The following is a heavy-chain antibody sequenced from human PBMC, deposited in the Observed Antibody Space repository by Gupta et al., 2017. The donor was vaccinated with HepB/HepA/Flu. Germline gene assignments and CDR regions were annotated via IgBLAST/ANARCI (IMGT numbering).Heavy chain of an antibody. J-gene: IGHJ4*02. CDR3: ARGLGGRGTH. CDR1: GGSFSGYY. Sequence: QVQLQQWGAGLLKPSETLSLTCAVYGGSFSGYYWSWIRQPPGKGLEWIGEINHSGSTNYNPSLKSRVTISVDTSKNQFSLKLSSVTAADTAVYYCARGLGGRGTHWGQGTLVTVSS. D-gene: IGHD3-16*01. CDR2: INHSGST. V-gene: IGHV4-34*01.